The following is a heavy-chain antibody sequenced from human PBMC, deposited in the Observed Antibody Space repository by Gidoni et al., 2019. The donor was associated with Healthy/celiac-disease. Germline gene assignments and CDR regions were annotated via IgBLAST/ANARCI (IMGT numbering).Heavy chain of an antibody. CDR1: GFTFSSYA. V-gene: IGHV3-30-3*01. D-gene: IGHD3-3*01. CDR3: ARPSLIFGLVIQDYFAS. CDR2: ISFVESNN. Sequence: QVQLVESGGGVVQPGRSLRLSCAASGFTFSSYAMHWVRQAPGKGLEWVAVISFVESNNSYPDSVKGRFTFPGNNSKNTLYLQITSLGAEDTAVYSCARPSLIFGLVIQDYFASWGQGTLVTVSS. J-gene: IGHJ4*02.